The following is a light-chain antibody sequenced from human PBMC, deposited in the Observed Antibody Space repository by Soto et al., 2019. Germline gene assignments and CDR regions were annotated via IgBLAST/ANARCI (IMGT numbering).Light chain of an antibody. CDR2: GAS. V-gene: IGKV3-20*01. Sequence: LTHSPGTLSLSPGERATLSCRASQSVSSSYLAWYQQKPGQAPRLLIYGASSRATGIPDRFSGSGSGTDFTLTISRLEPEDFAVYYCQQYGSSPRFTFGQGTQLEIK. J-gene: IGKJ5*01. CDR3: QQYGSSPRFT. CDR1: QSVSSSY.